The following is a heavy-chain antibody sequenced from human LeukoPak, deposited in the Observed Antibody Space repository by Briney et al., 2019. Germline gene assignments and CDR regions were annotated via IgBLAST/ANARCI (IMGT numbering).Heavy chain of an antibody. CDR2: ISSSDDST. CDR3: AKLRSGGPAAGNY. CDR1: GFTFSSYA. V-gene: IGHV3-23*01. D-gene: IGHD6-13*01. J-gene: IGHJ4*02. Sequence: GGSLRLSCAASGFTFSSYAMSWVRQAPGKGLEWVSAISSSDDSTYYADSVKGRFTISRDNSKNTVHLQMNSLRAEETAVYYCAKLRSGGPAAGNYWGQGTLVTVSS.